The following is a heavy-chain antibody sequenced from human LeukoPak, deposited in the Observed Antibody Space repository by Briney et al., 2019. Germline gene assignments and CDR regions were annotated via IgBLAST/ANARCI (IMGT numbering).Heavy chain of an antibody. D-gene: IGHD3-22*01. V-gene: IGHV3-48*01. Sequence: GGSLRLSCAASGFTFSSYSMNWVRQAPGKGLEWVSYISSSSSTIYYADSVKGRFTISRDNAKNSLYLQMNSLRAEDTAVYYCARTSYYYDSSGSIISPFDYWGQGTLVTVSS. CDR3: ARTSYYYDSSGSIISPFDY. CDR1: GFTFSSYS. J-gene: IGHJ4*02. CDR2: ISSSSSTI.